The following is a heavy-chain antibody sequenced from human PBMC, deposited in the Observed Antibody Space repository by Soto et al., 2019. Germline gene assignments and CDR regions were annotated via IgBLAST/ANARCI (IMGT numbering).Heavy chain of an antibody. CDR1: GFTFDDYA. D-gene: IGHD5-18*01. CDR2: ISWNSGSI. J-gene: IGHJ4*02. V-gene: IGHV3-9*01. CDR3: AKAVGSYGNFDY. Sequence: PGGSLRLPCAASGFTFDDYAMHWVRQAPGKGLEWVSGISWNSGSIGYADSVKGRFTISRDNAKNSLYLQMNSLRAEDTALYYCAKAVGSYGNFDYWGQGTLVTVSS.